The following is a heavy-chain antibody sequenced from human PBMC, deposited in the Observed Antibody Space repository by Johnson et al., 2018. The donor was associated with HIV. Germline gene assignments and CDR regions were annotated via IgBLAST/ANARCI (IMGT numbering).Heavy chain of an antibody. CDR1: GFSISSNY. V-gene: IGHV3-66*01. J-gene: IGHJ3*02. Sequence: VQLVESGGGLVQPGGSLRLSCAASGFSISSNYMSWIRQAPGKGLEWVSVIYRAGSTYYADSVKERFTISRDISKNTLYLQMNNLRSEDTAIYYCASTSSGWFYAFDIWGQGTMVTVSS. CDR2: IYRAGST. CDR3: ASTSSGWFYAFDI. D-gene: IGHD6-19*01.